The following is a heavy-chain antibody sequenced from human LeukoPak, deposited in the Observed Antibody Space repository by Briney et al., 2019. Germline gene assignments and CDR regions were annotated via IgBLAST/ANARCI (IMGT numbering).Heavy chain of an antibody. V-gene: IGHV4-59*08. D-gene: IGHD4-23*01. CDR2: IHYSGST. CDR1: GSMYNYY. Sequence: SETLSLTCTVSGSMYNYYWSWIRQPPGKGLEWIGYIHYSGSTNYNPSLKSRVTMSLDTSKNQVSLKLNSVTAADTAVYYCARAFPGGAFDIWGQGTMVTVSS. CDR3: ARAFPGGAFDI. J-gene: IGHJ3*02.